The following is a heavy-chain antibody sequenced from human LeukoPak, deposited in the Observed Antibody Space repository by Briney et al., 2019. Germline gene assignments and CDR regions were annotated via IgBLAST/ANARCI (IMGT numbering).Heavy chain of an antibody. V-gene: IGHV3-9*01. CDR2: ITWNSDNI. Sequence: SLRLSCAASGFTFDDYAMHWVRQAPGKGLEWVSGITWNSDNIEYADSVKGRFTISRDNAKNSLYLQMNNLRTEDTALYYCAKARWGYYYMDVWGKGTTVSVSS. D-gene: IGHD7-27*01. CDR3: AKARWGYYYMDV. CDR1: GFTFDDYA. J-gene: IGHJ6*03.